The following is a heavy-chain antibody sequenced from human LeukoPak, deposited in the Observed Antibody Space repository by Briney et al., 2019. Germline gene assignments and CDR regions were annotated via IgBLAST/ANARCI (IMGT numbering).Heavy chain of an antibody. CDR1: GFTFNTYG. J-gene: IGHJ4*02. V-gene: IGHV3-23*01. D-gene: IGHD4-17*01. CDR2: ISGSGGST. CDR3: ARAPYGTHLDY. Sequence: GGSLRLSCAASGFTFNTYGMNWVRQAPGKGLEWVSAISGSGGSTYYADSVKGRFTISRDNSKNTLYLQMNSLRAEDTAVYYCARAPYGTHLDYWGQGTLVTVSS.